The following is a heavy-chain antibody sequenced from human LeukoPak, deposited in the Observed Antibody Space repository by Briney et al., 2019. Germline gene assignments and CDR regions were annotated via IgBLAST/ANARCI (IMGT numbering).Heavy chain of an antibody. CDR3: AREATWGQWYFDH. CDR2: IASDGGVK. J-gene: IGHJ4*02. V-gene: IGHV3-30*03. CDR1: GFSFSNHG. D-gene: IGHD6-19*01. Sequence: PGGPLRLSCVASGFSFSNHGMHWVRQAPGKGLEWVSVIASDGGVKFYADSVKGRFTLSRDNPKNMFFLQMNLLTVEDTAIYYCAREATWGQWYFDHWGQGTPVTVSS.